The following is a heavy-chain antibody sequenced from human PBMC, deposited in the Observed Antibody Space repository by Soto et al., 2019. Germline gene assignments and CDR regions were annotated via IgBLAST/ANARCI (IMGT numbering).Heavy chain of an antibody. D-gene: IGHD3-22*01. CDR3: ARVANYYDSSGYLDY. CDR1: GYTLTELS. Sequence: ASVKVSCKVSGYTLTELSMHWVRQAPGKGLEWMGGFDPEDGETIYAQKFQGRVTMTEDTSTDTAYMELSSLRSEDTAVYYCARVANYYDSSGYLDYWGQGTLVTSPQ. V-gene: IGHV1-24*01. CDR2: FDPEDGET. J-gene: IGHJ4*02.